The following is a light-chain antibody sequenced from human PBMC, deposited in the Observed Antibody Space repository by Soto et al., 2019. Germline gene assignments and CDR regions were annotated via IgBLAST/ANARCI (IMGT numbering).Light chain of an antibody. Sequence: EVVMTQSPATLSVSPGERATLSCRASQSVTTNMAWYQQKPGQAPRLLIYGASTRATGIPARFSGSGSGTELTLTISSLQSEDFAVYYCQQYNNWPGTFGQGTKVDIK. J-gene: IGKJ1*01. CDR3: QQYNNWPGT. CDR1: QSVTTN. V-gene: IGKV3-15*01. CDR2: GAS.